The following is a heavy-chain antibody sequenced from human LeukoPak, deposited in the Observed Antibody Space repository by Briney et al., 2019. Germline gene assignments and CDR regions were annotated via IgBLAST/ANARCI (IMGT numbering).Heavy chain of an antibody. CDR3: AKDPLGGGSSLINWFDS. V-gene: IGHV3-23*01. D-gene: IGHD1-26*01. Sequence: GGSLRLSCVASGFDFSSYAMTWVRQAPGRGLEWVSTIGAYAARTYYADSVKGRFTTSRENSESTLSLQMNSLRAEDTALYYCAKDPLGGGSSLINWFDSWGQGVWVTVSS. CDR2: IGAYAART. CDR1: GFDFSSYA. J-gene: IGHJ5*01.